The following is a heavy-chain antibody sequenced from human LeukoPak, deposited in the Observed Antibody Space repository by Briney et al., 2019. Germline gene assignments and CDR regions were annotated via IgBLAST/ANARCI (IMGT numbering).Heavy chain of an antibody. Sequence: PGGSLRLSCAASGFTFSSYAMSWVRQAPGKGLEWVSAISGGGGSTYSADSVKGRFTISRDNSKNTLYLQMNSLRAEDTAVYYCAKDECSSTRCYWSDYWGQGTRVTVSS. D-gene: IGHD2-2*01. CDR2: ISGGGGST. CDR1: GFTFSSYA. V-gene: IGHV3-23*01. J-gene: IGHJ4*02. CDR3: AKDECSSTRCYWSDY.